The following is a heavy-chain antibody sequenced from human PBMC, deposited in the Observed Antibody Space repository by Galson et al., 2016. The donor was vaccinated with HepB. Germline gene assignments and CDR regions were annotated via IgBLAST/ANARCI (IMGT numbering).Heavy chain of an antibody. CDR3: AEMTTVTAFDY. D-gene: IGHD4-17*01. Sequence: EPLSLTCNVSGGSISSSSYYWGWIRQPPGKGLEWIGTIYYSGTTYYNPSLKSRVTITVDTLKNQFSLKLSSVTAPDTAVYYCAEMTTVTAFDYWGQGTLVTVAS. V-gene: IGHV4-39*07. CDR2: IYYSGTT. CDR1: GGSISSSSYY. J-gene: IGHJ4*02.